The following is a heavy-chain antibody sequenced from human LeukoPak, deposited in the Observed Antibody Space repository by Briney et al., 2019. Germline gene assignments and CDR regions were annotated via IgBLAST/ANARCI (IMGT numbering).Heavy chain of an antibody. CDR3: ARVVDHDYGDYDLDY. CDR2: IYSGGST. V-gene: IGHV3-53*01. D-gene: IGHD4-17*01. CDR1: GFTFSSYE. Sequence: QSGGSLRLSCAASGFTFSSYEMNWVRQAPGKGLECISVIYSGGSTDYADSVKGRLTISRDNSKNTLYLQMNSLRAEDTAVYYCARVVDHDYGDYDLDYWGQGTLVTVSS. J-gene: IGHJ4*02.